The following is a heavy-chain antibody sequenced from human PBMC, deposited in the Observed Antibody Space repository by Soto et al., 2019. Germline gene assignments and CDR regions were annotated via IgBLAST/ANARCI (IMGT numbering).Heavy chain of an antibody. CDR2: VYYSGYT. J-gene: IGHJ6*02. CDR1: GGSVSSGSSY. CDR3: ARDLPYYYGMDV. V-gene: IGHV4-61*01. Sequence: PSETLSLTCTVSGGSVSSGSSYWSWIRQPPGKGLEWIGYVYYSGYTNYNPSLQSRVTISVDTSKNQFSLNLSSVTAADTAVYYCARDLPYYYGMDVCGQGTTVTVSS.